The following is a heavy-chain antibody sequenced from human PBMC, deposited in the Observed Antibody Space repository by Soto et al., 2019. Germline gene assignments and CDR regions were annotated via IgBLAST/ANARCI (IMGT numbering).Heavy chain of an antibody. D-gene: IGHD2-15*01. CDR1: GGSISSSNW. J-gene: IGHJ6*02. V-gene: IGHV4-4*02. CDR3: ARETRRKEATLDYYGMDV. Sequence: SETLSLTCAVSGGSISSSNWWSWVRQPPGKGLEWIGYIYYSGSTNYNPSLKSRVTISVDTSKNQFSLKLSSVTAADTAVYYCARETRRKEATLDYYGMDVWGQGTTVTVSS. CDR2: IYYSGST.